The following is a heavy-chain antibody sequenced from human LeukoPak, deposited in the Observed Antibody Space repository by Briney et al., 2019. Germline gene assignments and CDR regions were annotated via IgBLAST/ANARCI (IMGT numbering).Heavy chain of an antibody. V-gene: IGHV3-30*02. CDR1: GFTFSNYG. CDR3: AKGPYYYEGDAFDI. CDR2: IRYDGSNK. D-gene: IGHD3-22*01. Sequence: GGSLRLSCVASGFTFSNYGIHWVRQAPGKGLEWVAFIRYDGSNKYYADSVKGRFTISRDNSKNTLYLQMNSLRAEDTAVYYCAKGPYYYEGDAFDIWGQGTMVTVSS. J-gene: IGHJ3*02.